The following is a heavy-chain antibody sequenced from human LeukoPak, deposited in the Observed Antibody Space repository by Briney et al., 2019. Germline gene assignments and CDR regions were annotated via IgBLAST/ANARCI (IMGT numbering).Heavy chain of an antibody. CDR1: GGSISSGSYY. Sequence: PSQTLSLTCTVSGGSISSGSYYWSWIRQPAGKGLEWIGRIYTSGSTNYNPSLKSRVTISVDTSKNQFSLKLSSVTAADTAVYYCAREGSGGSWLAWFDPWGQGTLVTVSS. J-gene: IGHJ5*02. D-gene: IGHD2-15*01. CDR2: IYTSGST. V-gene: IGHV4-61*02. CDR3: AREGSGGSWLAWFDP.